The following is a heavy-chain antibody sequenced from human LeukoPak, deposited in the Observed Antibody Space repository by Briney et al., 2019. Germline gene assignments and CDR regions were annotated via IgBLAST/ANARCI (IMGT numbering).Heavy chain of an antibody. CDR3: ARGGYSSGFNYYYYYMDV. CDR1: GGTFSSYA. CDR2: IIPIFGTA. J-gene: IGHJ6*03. V-gene: IGHV1-69*13. D-gene: IGHD6-19*01. Sequence: ASVTVSCKDSGGTFSSYAISWVRQAPGQGLEWMGGIIPIFGTANYAQKFQGRVTITADESTSTAYMELSSLRSEDTAVYYCARGGYSSGFNYYYYYMDVWGKGTTVTVSS.